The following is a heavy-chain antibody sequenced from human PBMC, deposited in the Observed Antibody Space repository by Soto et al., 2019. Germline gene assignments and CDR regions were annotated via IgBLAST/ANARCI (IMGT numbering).Heavy chain of an antibody. CDR1: GGTFSSYA. J-gene: IGHJ4*02. CDR3: AREGRNGDYGDAVGPDY. V-gene: IGHV1-69*12. CDR2: SIPIFGTA. Sequence: QVQLVQSGAEVKKPGSSVKVSCKASGGTFSSYAISWVRQAPGQGLEWMGGSIPIFGTANYAQKFQGRVTITADEFTSTDYMELSSQRSEDTAVYYCAREGRNGDYGDAVGPDYWGQGTLVTVSS. D-gene: IGHD4-17*01.